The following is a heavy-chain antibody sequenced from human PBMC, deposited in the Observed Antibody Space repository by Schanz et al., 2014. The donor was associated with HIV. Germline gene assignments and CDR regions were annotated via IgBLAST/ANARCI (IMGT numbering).Heavy chain of an antibody. V-gene: IGHV1-46*01. CDR1: GGHFASFG. D-gene: IGHD6-13*01. CDR2: INPSGGAT. Sequence: QVELVQSGPEVKKPGSSVKVSCKASGGHFASFGVSWVRQAPGQGLEWMGIINPSGGATSYAQKFQGRVTMTRDTSTSTVYMDLSSLTSEDTAVYYCARARLGSSWYVTGFGSIDYWGQGTLVTVSS. CDR3: ARARLGSSWYVTGFGSIDY. J-gene: IGHJ4*02.